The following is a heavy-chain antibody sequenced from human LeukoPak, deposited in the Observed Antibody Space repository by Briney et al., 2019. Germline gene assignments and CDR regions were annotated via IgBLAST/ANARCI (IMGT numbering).Heavy chain of an antibody. J-gene: IGHJ6*02. V-gene: IGHV3-9*01. CDR3: AKDSRGHGYYGMDV. Sequence: GGSLRLSCAASGFTFDDYAMHWVRQAPGKGLEWVSGISWNSGSIGYADSVKGRFTISRDNAKNSLYLQMNSLRAEDTALYYCAKDSRGHGYYGMDVWGQGTTVTVSS. CDR2: ISWNSGSI. CDR1: GFTFDDYA.